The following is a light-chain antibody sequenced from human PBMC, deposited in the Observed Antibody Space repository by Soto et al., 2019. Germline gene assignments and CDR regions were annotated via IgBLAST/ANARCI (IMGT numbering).Light chain of an antibody. V-gene: IGKV1-5*03. CDR2: NEA. Sequence: DIQMTQSPSTLSASLGDRVTITCRASQSISSWLAWYQQKPGKAPKLLIYNEASLESGATSRFSGSGSGTEFTLTITSLQPDDFATYYCKQYDSYSLTFGGGTRVEIK. CDR1: QSISSW. CDR3: KQYDSYSLT. J-gene: IGKJ4*01.